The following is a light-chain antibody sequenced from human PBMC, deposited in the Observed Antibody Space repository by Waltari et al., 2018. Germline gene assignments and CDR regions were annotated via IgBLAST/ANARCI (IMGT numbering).Light chain of an antibody. J-gene: IGLJ2*01. CDR3: GTWDNTLSAV. Sequence: QSVLTQPPSVSAAPGQKVTISCSGSPSNIRNHYVSWYQQFPGAAPKVLIYGNDKRTTGIPDRFSGSKSGTLATLDITGLQTGDEADYYCGTWDNTLSAVFGGGTKVTVL. CDR2: GND. V-gene: IGLV1-51*01. CDR1: PSNIRNHY.